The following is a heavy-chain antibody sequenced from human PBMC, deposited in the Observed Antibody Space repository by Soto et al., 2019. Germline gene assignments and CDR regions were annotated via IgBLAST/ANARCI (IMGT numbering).Heavy chain of an antibody. J-gene: IGHJ4*02. CDR3: ARDSYYDSSGYYGPLGY. Sequence: QVQLQESGPGLVKPSQTLSLTCTVSGGSISSGGYYWSWIRQHPGKGLEWIGYIYYSGSTYYNPSLKSRVTISVDTSKNQFSLKLSSVTAADTAVYYCARDSYYDSSGYYGPLGYWGQGTLVTVSS. D-gene: IGHD3-22*01. CDR2: IYYSGST. CDR1: GGSISSGGYY. V-gene: IGHV4-31*03.